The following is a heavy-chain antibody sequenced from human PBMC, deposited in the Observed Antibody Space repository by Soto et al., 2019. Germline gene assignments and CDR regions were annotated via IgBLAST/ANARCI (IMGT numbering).Heavy chain of an antibody. CDR3: AKAVAPIAAFDY. D-gene: IGHD6-13*01. V-gene: IGHV3-23*01. CDR2: ISGSGGST. CDR1: GFTFSSYA. J-gene: IGHJ4*02. Sequence: PGGSLRLSCAASGFTFSSYAMSWVRQAPGKGLEWVSAISGSGGSTYYADSVKGRFTISRDNSKNALYLQMNRLRAEDTAVYYCAKAVAPIAAFDYWGKGTLVTGSS.